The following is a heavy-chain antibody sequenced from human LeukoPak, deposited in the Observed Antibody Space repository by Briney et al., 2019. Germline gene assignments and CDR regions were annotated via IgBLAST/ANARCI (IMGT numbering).Heavy chain of an antibody. J-gene: IGHJ3*02. V-gene: IGHV4-59*01. CDR1: GGSISSYY. CDR3: ARDIVEVTYCGGDCYSWAFDI. Sequence: SETLSLTCTVSGGSISSYYWSWIRQPPGKGLEWIGYIYYSGNTNYNPSLKSRVTISVDTSKNQFSLKLSSVTAADTAVYYCARDIVEVTYCGGDCYSWAFDIWGQGTMVTVSS. CDR2: IYYSGNT. D-gene: IGHD2-21*02.